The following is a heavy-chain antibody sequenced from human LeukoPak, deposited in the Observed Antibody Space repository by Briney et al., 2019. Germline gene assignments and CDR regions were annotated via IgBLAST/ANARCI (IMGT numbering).Heavy chain of an antibody. CDR1: GFTFSRYG. Sequence: QAGGSLRLSCAASGFTFSRYGLHWVRQAPGKGLEWVAVIANDGKDKKYADSVKGRFSISRDNSKSTLYLQMNSLRAEDTGVYYCAKDQQVGAAAYYFDSWGQGNLVTVPS. J-gene: IGHJ4*02. CDR3: AKDQQVGAAAYYFDS. V-gene: IGHV3-30*18. D-gene: IGHD6-13*01. CDR2: IANDGKDK.